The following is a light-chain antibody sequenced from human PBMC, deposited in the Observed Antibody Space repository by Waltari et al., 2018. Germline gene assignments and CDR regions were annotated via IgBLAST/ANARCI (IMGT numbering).Light chain of an antibody. J-gene: IGKJ1*01. CDR3: QQSVSTVRT. Sequence: DIQMTQSPSSLSASVGDSVTITCRASHSIDIYLNWFQQKPGKAPKLLIYAASSLRSGVPSRFSGSGSGTDFTLIISSLQPEDFATYYCQQSVSTVRTFGQGTRVEVK. CDR1: HSIDIY. V-gene: IGKV1-39*01. CDR2: AAS.